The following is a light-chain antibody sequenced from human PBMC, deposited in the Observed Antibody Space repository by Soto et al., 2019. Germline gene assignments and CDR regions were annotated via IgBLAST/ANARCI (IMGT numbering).Light chain of an antibody. J-gene: IGKJ5*01. CDR2: DAS. CDR3: QQSNNWPLPT. V-gene: IGKV3-15*01. Sequence: EIVMTQSPATLSVSPGERATLSCRASQSVSSGLAWYQQNPGQAPRLLIYDASTRATGIPARFSGSGSGTEFTLTISSLQSEDIAVYYCQQSNNWPLPTFGQGPRLEIK. CDR1: QSVSSG.